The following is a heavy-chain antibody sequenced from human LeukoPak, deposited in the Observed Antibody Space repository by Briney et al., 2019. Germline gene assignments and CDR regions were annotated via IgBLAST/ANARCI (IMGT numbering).Heavy chain of an antibody. CDR1: GFIFNNYA. CDR2: INGGGDDT. D-gene: IGHD3-3*01. V-gene: IGHV3-23*01. Sequence: GGSLRLSCAASGFIFNNYAMSWVRQAPGEGLEWVSAINGGGDDTRYADSVKGRFTISRDNSKNTVSLQMNSLRVEDTALYFCAKSDCGSYGCKLLNYWGQGALVTVSS. J-gene: IGHJ4*02. CDR3: AKSDCGSYGCKLLNY.